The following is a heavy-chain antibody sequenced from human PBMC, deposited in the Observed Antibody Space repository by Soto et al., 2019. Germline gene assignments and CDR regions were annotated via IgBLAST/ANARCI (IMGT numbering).Heavy chain of an antibody. Sequence: GGSLRLSCAASGFTFSDHYMDWVRQAPGKGLEWVGRTRNKANSYTTEYAASVKGRFTISRDDSKNSLYLQMNSLKTEDTAVYYCARVSLFTIFGVVYYYMDVWGKGTTVTVSS. CDR2: TRNKANSYTT. CDR1: GFTFSDHY. D-gene: IGHD3-3*01. CDR3: ARVSLFTIFGVVYYYMDV. V-gene: IGHV3-72*01. J-gene: IGHJ6*03.